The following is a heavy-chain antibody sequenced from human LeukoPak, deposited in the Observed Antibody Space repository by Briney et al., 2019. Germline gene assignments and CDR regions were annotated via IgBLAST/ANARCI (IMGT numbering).Heavy chain of an antibody. J-gene: IGHJ6*04. CDR1: GYSFTGYG. CDR2: ISAYNGNT. Sequence: ASVKVSCTASGYSFTGYGINWVRQAPGQGPEWMGWISAYNGNTNYAQKVQGRVTMTTDTSTSTAHMELRSLRSDDTAVYYCARVTEIVATSHYYGMDVWGKGTTVTVSS. CDR3: ARVTEIVATSHYYGMDV. D-gene: IGHD5-12*01. V-gene: IGHV1-18*04.